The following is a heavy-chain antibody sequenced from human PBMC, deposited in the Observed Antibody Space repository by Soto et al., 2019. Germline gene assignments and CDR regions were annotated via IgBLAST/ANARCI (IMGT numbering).Heavy chain of an antibody. CDR1: GGTFSSYA. CDR2: IIPIFGTA. CDR3: ASEGDYGGNPIEDY. V-gene: IGHV1-69*06. Sequence: QVQLVQSGAEVKKPGSSVKVSCKASGGTFSSYAISLVRQAPGQGLEWMGGIIPIFGTANYAQKFQGRVTITADKSPSTAYMELSSLRSEDTAVYYCASEGDYGGNPIEDYWGPGTLVTVSS. D-gene: IGHD4-17*01. J-gene: IGHJ4*02.